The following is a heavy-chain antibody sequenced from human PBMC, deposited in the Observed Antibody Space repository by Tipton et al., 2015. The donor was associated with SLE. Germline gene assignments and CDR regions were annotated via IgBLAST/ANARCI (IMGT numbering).Heavy chain of an antibody. CDR2: IRYDGSNK. D-gene: IGHD4-11*01. CDR1: GFSFSSYG. CDR3: ARGRDDYTYNWFDP. J-gene: IGHJ5*02. Sequence: SLRLSCAASGFSFSSYGMHWVRQAPGKGLEWVAFIRYDGSNKYYADSVKGRFTISRDNAKNSLYLQMNSLRAEDTAVYYCARGRDDYTYNWFDPWGQGTLVTVSS. V-gene: IGHV3-33*08.